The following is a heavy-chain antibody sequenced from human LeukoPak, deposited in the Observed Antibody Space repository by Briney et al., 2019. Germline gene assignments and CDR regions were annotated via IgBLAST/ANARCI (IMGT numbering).Heavy chain of an antibody. Sequence: GGSLRLSCAASGFTFSSYGMHWVRQAPGKGLEWVAFIRYDGSNKYYADSVKGRFTISRDNSRNTLYLQMNRLRAEDTAVYYCAKVGTMNYKGGASDIWGQGTMVTVSS. V-gene: IGHV3-30*02. CDR3: AKVGTMNYKGGASDI. J-gene: IGHJ3*02. D-gene: IGHD1-7*01. CDR1: GFTFSSYG. CDR2: IRYDGSNK.